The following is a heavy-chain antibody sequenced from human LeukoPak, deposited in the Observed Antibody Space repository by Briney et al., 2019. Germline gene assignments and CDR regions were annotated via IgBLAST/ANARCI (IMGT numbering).Heavy chain of an antibody. V-gene: IGHV1-2*02. CDR3: ARDYDILTGYSYYYYYYYMDV. D-gene: IGHD3-9*01. CDR1: GYTFTGYY. CDR2: INPNSGGT. J-gene: IGHJ6*03. Sequence: GASVKVSCKASGYTFTGYYMHWVRQAPGQGLEWMGWINPNSGGTNYAQKFRGRVTMTRDTSISTAYMELSRLRSDDTAVYYCARDYDILTGYSYYYYYYYMDVWGKGTTVTVSS.